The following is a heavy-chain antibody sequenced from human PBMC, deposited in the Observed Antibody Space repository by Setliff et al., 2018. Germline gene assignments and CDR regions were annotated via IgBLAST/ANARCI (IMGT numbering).Heavy chain of an antibody. V-gene: IGHV5-51*01. Sequence: GESLKISCKDSASTFSNYWIVWVRQMPGKGLEWVGMIYPDDSDTKYHPSFQGQVTISADKSISTAYLQWSSLKASDTAMYYCARALYPSSFIGHNWFDPWGQGTLVTVSS. CDR1: ASTFSNYW. CDR2: IYPDDSDT. J-gene: IGHJ5*02. CDR3: ARALYPSSFIGHNWFDP. D-gene: IGHD2-2*01.